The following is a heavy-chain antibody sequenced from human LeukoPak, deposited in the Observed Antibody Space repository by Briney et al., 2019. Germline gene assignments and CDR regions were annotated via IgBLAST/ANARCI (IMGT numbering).Heavy chain of an antibody. CDR2: ITAYNGNT. Sequence: ASVKVSCKASGYTFRDFGISWVRQAPGQGLEWMGWITAYNGNTNYVQKLQGRVTMTTDTSTSTAYMELRSLRSDDTAVYYCARGPYYDSWSGAGYWGQGTLVTVSS. D-gene: IGHD3-3*01. J-gene: IGHJ4*02. V-gene: IGHV1-18*01. CDR1: GYTFRDFG. CDR3: ARGPYYDSWSGAGY.